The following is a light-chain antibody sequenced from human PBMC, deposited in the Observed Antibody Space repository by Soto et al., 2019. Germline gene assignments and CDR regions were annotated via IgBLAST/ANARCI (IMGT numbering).Light chain of an antibody. Sequence: IVLTQSPGTLSLSPGERATLSCRASQSVSSSYLAWYQQKPGQAPRLLIYGASSRATGIPDSFSGSGSGTDFTLTISRLEPEDFAVYYCQQYDGSPKTFGQGTKVDIK. CDR3: QQYDGSPKT. CDR2: GAS. V-gene: IGKV3-20*01. CDR1: QSVSSSY. J-gene: IGKJ1*01.